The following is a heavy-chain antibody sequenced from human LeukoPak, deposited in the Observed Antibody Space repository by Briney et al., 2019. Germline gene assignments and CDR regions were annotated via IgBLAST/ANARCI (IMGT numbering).Heavy chain of an antibody. Sequence: GGSLRLSCAASGFTFSSYAMHWVRQAPGKGLEYVSAISSNGGSTYYANSVKGRLTISRDNSKNTLYLQMGSLRAEDMAVYYCARGVGATPIDYWGQGTLVTVSS. CDR1: GFTFSSYA. D-gene: IGHD1-26*01. V-gene: IGHV3-64*01. CDR3: ARGVGATPIDY. CDR2: ISSNGGST. J-gene: IGHJ4*02.